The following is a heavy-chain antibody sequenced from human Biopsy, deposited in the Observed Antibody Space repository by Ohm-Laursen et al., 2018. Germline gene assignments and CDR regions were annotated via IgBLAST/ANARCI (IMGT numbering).Heavy chain of an antibody. D-gene: IGHD5-12*01. J-gene: IGHJ1*01. CDR3: VRQGGYFQN. CDR1: GGSVGSGTFH. V-gene: IGHV4-61*01. CDR2: VYYTGNT. Sequence: TLSLTCSASGGSVGSGTFHWGWIRQPPGKGLEWIGHVYYTGNTNYNPSLKSRVTISMDMSKNQFSLRLSSVTAADTAVYYCVRQGGYFQNWGPGSQVVVSS.